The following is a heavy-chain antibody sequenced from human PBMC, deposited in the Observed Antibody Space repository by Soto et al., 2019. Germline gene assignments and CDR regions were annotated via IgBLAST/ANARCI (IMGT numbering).Heavy chain of an antibody. V-gene: IGHV5-10-1*01. CDR1: GYNFTNYW. CDR2: IDPSDSYT. Sequence: ESLKISCKGSGYNFTNYWISWVRQKPGKGVEWMGRIDPSDSYTNYSPSFQGHVTMSVDKSISTAYLQWSSLKASDTAMYYCARLGTTMVTPYDYWGQGTLVTVSS. CDR3: ARLGTTMVTPYDY. D-gene: IGHD4-4*01. J-gene: IGHJ4*02.